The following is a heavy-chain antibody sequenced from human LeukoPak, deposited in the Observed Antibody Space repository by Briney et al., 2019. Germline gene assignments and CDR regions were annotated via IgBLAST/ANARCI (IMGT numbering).Heavy chain of an antibody. CDR2: ISASGGST. D-gene: IGHD1-7*01. CDR3: VGTIAYRGSEY. CDR1: GVIFNNYA. J-gene: IGHJ4*02. V-gene: IGHV3-23*01. Sequence: GGSLRLSCAVSGVIFNNYAMSWVRQAPGRGLEWVSVISASGGSTYYADSVKGRFTISRDNSNNRLYLEMNSLRAEDTAVYYCVGTIAYRGSEYWGQGALVTVSS.